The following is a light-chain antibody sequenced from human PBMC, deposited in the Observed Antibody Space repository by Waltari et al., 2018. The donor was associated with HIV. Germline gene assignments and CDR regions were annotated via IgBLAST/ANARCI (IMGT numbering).Light chain of an antibody. CDR3: QSADSSGTHYV. J-gene: IGLJ1*01. Sequence: SYELTQPPSVSVSPGQTARITCSGDALPKQYAYWYKQKPGQAPVVMIYKDRERPSGIPERFSGSSSGTTVTLTISGVQAEDEADYYCQSADSSGTHYVFGTGTKVTVL. V-gene: IGLV3-25*03. CDR1: ALPKQY. CDR2: KDR.